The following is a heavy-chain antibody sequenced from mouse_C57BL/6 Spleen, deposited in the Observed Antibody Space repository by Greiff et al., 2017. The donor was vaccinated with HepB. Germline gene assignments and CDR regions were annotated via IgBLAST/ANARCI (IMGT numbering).Heavy chain of an antibody. Sequence: DVMLVESGGGLVQPKGSLKLSCAASGFTLNTYAMHWVRQAPGKGLEWVARIRSKSSNYATYYADSVKDRFTISRDDSQSMLYLQMNNLKTEDTTMHYCVREGRDGYHYGNYFDYWGQGTTLTVSS. D-gene: IGHD2-3*01. V-gene: IGHV10-3*01. CDR3: VREGRDGYHYGNYFDY. CDR1: GFTLNTYA. CDR2: IRSKSSNYAT. J-gene: IGHJ2*01.